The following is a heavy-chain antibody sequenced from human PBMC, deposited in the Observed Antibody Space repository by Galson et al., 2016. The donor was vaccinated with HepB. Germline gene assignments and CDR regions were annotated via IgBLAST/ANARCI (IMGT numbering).Heavy chain of an antibody. CDR2: ISYDGTTK. D-gene: IGHD3-9*01. Sequence: SLRLSCAASGFAFSDYVMGWVRQAPGKGLEWVALISYDGTTKYYADSVQGRFTVSRDTSKNTLYLQMNSLRAEDTAIYYCAKDSTDCAILTGYDIWGQGTTVTVSS. V-gene: IGHV3-30*18. CDR1: GFAFSDYV. CDR3: AKDSTDCAILTGYDI. J-gene: IGHJ6*02.